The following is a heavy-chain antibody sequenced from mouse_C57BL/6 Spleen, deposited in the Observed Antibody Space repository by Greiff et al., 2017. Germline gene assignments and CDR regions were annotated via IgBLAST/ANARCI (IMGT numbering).Heavy chain of an antibody. CDR3: ARCYEYGGRVYVDD. J-gene: IGHJ2*01. Sequence: VQLQQSGAELVRPGTSVKMSCKASGYTFTNYWIGWAKQRPGHGLEWIGDIYPGGGYTNYNEKFKGKATLTADKSSSTAYMQFSSLTSEDSAIYYCARCYEYGGRVYVDDWGQGTTLTVSS. CDR1: GYTFTNYW. CDR2: IYPGGGYT. D-gene: IGHD2-4*01. V-gene: IGHV1-63*01.